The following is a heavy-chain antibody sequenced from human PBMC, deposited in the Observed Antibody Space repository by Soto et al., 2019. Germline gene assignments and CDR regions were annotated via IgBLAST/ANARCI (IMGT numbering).Heavy chain of an antibody. CDR3: ARYHYYDSSGHYYFDY. J-gene: IGHJ4*02. CDR1: GGSISSYY. CDR2: IYYSGST. V-gene: IGHV4-59*08. Sequence: SETLSLTCTVSGGSISSYYWSWIRQPPGKGLEWIGYIYYSGSTNYNPSLKSRVTISVDTSKNQFSLKLSSVTAADTAVYYCARYHYYDSSGHYYFDYWGQGTLVTVSS. D-gene: IGHD3-22*01.